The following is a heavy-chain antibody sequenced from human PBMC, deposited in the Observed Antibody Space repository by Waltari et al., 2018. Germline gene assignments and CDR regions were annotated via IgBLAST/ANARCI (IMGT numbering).Heavy chain of an antibody. CDR3: AAFRGYSFKYYFDD. V-gene: IGHV4-59*03. CDR1: ADSISTYY. Sequence: QVQVQESGPGLVKPSETLSLTCTVSADSISTYYWSWIRQSPGKGLEWIGYIHYSGGTRYNPSLEIRVSMSVDTSRSQFSLKVTSVTVADTAVYYCAAFRGYSFKYYFDDWGQGALVTVSS. J-gene: IGHJ4*02. D-gene: IGHD5-18*01. CDR2: IHYSGGT.